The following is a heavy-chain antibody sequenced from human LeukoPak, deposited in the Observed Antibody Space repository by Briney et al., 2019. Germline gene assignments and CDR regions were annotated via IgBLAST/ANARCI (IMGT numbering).Heavy chain of an antibody. J-gene: IGHJ3*02. CDR3: ARDAPIYYDILTGQGAFDI. Sequence: PGGSLRLPCAASGFTFSSYGMSWVRQAPGKGLEWVSAISGSGGSTYYADSVKGRFTISRDNSKNTLYLQMNSLRAEDTAVYYCARDAPIYYDILTGQGAFDIWGQGTMVTVSS. CDR1: GFTFSSYG. CDR2: ISGSGGST. V-gene: IGHV3-23*01. D-gene: IGHD3-9*01.